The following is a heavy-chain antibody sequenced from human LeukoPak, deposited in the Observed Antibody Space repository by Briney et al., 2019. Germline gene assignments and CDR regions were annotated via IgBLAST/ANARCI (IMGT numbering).Heavy chain of an antibody. CDR3: ARGSDVVVPAAKGGWFDP. CDR1: GYTFTSYD. V-gene: IGHV1-69*04. Sequence: SVKVSCKASGYTFTSYDINWVRQATGQGLEWMGRIIPILGIANYAQKFQGRVTITADKSTSTAYMELSSLRSEDTAVYYCARGSDVVVPAAKGGWFDPWGQGTLVTVSS. CDR2: IIPILGIA. D-gene: IGHD2-2*01. J-gene: IGHJ5*02.